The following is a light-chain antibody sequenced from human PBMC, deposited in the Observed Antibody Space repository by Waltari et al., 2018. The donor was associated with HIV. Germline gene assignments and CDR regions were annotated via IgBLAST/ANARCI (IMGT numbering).Light chain of an antibody. CDR3: AAWDDSLNGNVV. CDR2: SNN. J-gene: IGLJ2*01. CDR1: SSNIGSNT. Sequence: QSVLTQPPSASGTPGQRVTIPCSGTSSNIGSNTVNWYQQLPRTAPKLLIYSNNQRPSGVPDRFSGSKSGTSASLASSGLQSEDEADYYCAAWDDSLNGNVVFGGGTKLTVL. V-gene: IGLV1-44*01.